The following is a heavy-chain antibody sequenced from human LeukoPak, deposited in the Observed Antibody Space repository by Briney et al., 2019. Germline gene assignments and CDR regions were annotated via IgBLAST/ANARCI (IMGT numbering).Heavy chain of an antibody. CDR1: GFTFDDYG. J-gene: IGHJ4*02. CDR2: INWNGGST. V-gene: IGHV3-20*04. D-gene: IGHD2-2*01. Sequence: RAGGSLRLSCAASGFTFDDYGVSWVRHAPGKGLEWVSGINWNGGSTVYADSVKGRFTISRDNAKNSLYLQMNSLRAEDTAVYYCAKSKYQLRISSYYFDYWGQGTLVTVSS. CDR3: AKSKYQLRISSYYFDY.